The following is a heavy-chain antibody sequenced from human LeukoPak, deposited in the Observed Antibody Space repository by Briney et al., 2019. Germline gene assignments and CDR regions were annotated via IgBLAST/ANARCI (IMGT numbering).Heavy chain of an antibody. V-gene: IGHV3-7*01. CDR2: IKQDGSEK. Sequence: LGGSLRLSCAASGFTFSSYWMSWVRQAPGKGLEWVANIKQDGSEKYYVDSVKGRFTISRDNAKNSLYLQMNSLRAEDTAVYYCARGPPYYDFWSGYSFDYWGQGTLVTVSS. CDR1: GFTFSSYW. D-gene: IGHD3-3*01. CDR3: ARGPPYYDFWSGYSFDY. J-gene: IGHJ4*02.